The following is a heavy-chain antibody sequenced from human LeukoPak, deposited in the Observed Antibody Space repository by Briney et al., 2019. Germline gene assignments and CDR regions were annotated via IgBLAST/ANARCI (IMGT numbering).Heavy chain of an antibody. Sequence: GESLRLSCAASGFTFSSYWMSWVRQAPGKGLEWVANIKQDGSEKYYVDSVKGRFTISRDNAKNSLYLQMNSLRAEDTAVYYCARYCSSTSCYWPYYYGMDVWGQGTTVTVSS. CDR3: ARYCSSTSCYWPYYYGMDV. V-gene: IGHV3-7*01. CDR1: GFTFSSYW. D-gene: IGHD2-2*01. CDR2: IKQDGSEK. J-gene: IGHJ6*02.